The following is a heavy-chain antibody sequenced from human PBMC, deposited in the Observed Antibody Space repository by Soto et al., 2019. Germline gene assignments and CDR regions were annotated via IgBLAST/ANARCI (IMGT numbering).Heavy chain of an antibody. CDR1: GYSISSSNW. J-gene: IGHJ4*02. CDR2: IYYSGTT. CDR3: ARREIQGPIDY. V-gene: IGHV4-28*01. Sequence: QVQLQESGPGLVKPSDTLSLTCAVSGYSISSSNWWGWIRQPPGKGLEWIGYIYYSGTTYYNPSLKSRVTMAVDTSKNQFSLKLTSVTAVYTAVYYCARREIQGPIDYWGQGTLVTVSS. D-gene: IGHD1-26*01.